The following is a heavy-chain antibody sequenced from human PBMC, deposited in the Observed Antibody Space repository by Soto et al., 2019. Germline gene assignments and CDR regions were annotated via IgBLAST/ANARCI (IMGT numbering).Heavy chain of an antibody. CDR2: ISYDGRNK. D-gene: IGHD3-3*01. J-gene: IGHJ4*02. CDR3: ASEIERLLGY. V-gene: IGHV3-30*04. CDR1: GFTFSSYA. Sequence: QVQLVESGGGVVQPGRSLRLSCAASGFTFSSYAMHWVRQAPGKGLEWVAVISYDGRNKYYADSVKGRFTISRDNSKNTLYLKMNSLRADDTAVYYCASEIERLLGYWGQGTLVTVSA.